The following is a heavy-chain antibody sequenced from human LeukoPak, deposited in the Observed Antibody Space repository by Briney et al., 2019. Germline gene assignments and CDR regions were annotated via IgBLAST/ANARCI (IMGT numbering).Heavy chain of an antibody. J-gene: IGHJ4*02. CDR2: MSSSGDII. D-gene: IGHD6-6*01. Sequence: GGPLRLSCAASGFTFSSYSMNWVRQAPVKGLDWVSYMSSSGDIIYYADSVEGRFAISRDNAKNSLYLQMDSLRAEDTATYYCARDDGGRHTSSLDYWGQGTLVAVSS. CDR1: GFTFSSYS. CDR3: ARDDGGRHTSSLDY. V-gene: IGHV3-48*04.